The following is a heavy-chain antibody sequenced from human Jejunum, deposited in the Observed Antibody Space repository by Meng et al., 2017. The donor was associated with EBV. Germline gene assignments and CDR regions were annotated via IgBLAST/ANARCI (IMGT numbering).Heavy chain of an antibody. D-gene: IGHD6-6*01. Sequence: QITLKESGPTLVKPXXXXPLTCTVAGFSLSTSGVGVGWIRQPPGKALEFLALVYWDDYKPFSPSLKNRLTITKDTSKNQVVFTMTNMDPVDTATYYCAHRKDGTFDFWGQGTLVTVSS. CDR3: AHRKDGTFDF. J-gene: IGHJ4*02. CDR2: VYWDDYK. V-gene: IGHV2-5*02. CDR1: GFSLSTSGVG.